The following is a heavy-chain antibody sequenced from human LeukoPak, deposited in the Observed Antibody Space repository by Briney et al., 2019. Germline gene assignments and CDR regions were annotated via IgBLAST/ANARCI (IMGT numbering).Heavy chain of an antibody. Sequence: GGSLRLSCAASGFTFTTYPIHWVRQAPGQRLEWMGWINAGDGNTYYSQKFQGRVTITRDTSPSTAYMELSSLRFEDTALYYCARDNYYDSSGYYGPYAFDMWGQGTMVTVSS. J-gene: IGHJ3*02. CDR1: GFTFTTYP. D-gene: IGHD3-22*01. V-gene: IGHV1-3*01. CDR2: INAGDGNT. CDR3: ARDNYYDSSGYYGPYAFDM.